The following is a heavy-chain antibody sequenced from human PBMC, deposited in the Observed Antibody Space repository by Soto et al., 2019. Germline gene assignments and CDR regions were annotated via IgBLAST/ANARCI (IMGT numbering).Heavy chain of an antibody. CDR2: IIPIFGTA. D-gene: IGHD6-19*01. J-gene: IGHJ6*02. V-gene: IGHV1-69*01. CDR1: RVAFSKFI. CDR3: AKVGYSSPMGYYYGMDV. Sequence: QAQLEQSGGEVKKPGSSVKVSCKASRVAFSKFIVTWVRQAPGLGLEWVGGIIPIFGTANYAQKFQGRVTIIADEYTSTSYIEVNNLRSEDTAVYYCAKVGYSSPMGYYYGMDVWGQGTTVTVSS.